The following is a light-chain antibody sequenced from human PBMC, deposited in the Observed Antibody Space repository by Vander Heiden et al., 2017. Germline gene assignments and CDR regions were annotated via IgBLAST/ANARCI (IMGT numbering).Light chain of an antibody. CDR3: QQYNTYHT. V-gene: IGKV1-5*03. J-gene: IGKJ2*01. CDR1: QYIGSR. Sequence: DIQMTQSPSSLSASVGDRVTITCRASQYIGSRLAWYQQKPGKAPNLLIYQASTLGTGVPSRFSGSGSGTEFTLTISSLQPDDFATYYCQQYNTYHTFGQGTKLEIK. CDR2: QAS.